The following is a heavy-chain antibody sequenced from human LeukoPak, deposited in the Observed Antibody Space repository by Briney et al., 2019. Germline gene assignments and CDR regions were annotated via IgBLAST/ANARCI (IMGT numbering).Heavy chain of an antibody. J-gene: IGHJ4*02. V-gene: IGHV3-30*04. Sequence: PGRSLRLSCAASGFTFSSYAMHWVRQAPGKGLEWVAVISYDGSNKYYADSVKGRFTISRDTSKNTLYLQMNSLRAEDTAVYYCAKEGEGWYYFDYWGQGTLVTVSS. CDR1: GFTFSSYA. CDR2: ISYDGSNK. D-gene: IGHD3-16*01. CDR3: AKEGEGWYYFDY.